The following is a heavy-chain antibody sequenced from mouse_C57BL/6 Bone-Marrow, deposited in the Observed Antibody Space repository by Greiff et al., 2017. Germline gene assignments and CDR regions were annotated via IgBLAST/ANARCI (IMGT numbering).Heavy chain of an antibody. CDR2: IYPGSGNT. CDR3: ASSSPYAMDY. Sequence: QVQLQQSGAELVRPGASVKLSCKASGYTFTDYYINWVKQRPGQGLEWIARIYPGSGNTYYNEKFKGKATLTAEKSSSTAYMQLSSLTSEDSAVYFCASSSPYAMDYWGQGTSVTVSS. J-gene: IGHJ4*01. D-gene: IGHD1-1*01. V-gene: IGHV1-76*01. CDR1: GYTFTDYY.